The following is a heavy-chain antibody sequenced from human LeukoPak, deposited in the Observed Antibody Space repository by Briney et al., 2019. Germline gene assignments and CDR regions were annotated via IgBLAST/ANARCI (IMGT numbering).Heavy chain of an antibody. CDR1: GFIFCNYA. V-gene: IGHV3-23*01. Sequence: GGSLRISCAASGFIFCNYAMSWVRHAPGKGPEWGSAFSGSGGSTYYADSVKGRFTISRDNSKNTLYLQMNSLRSEDTAIYYCARDNSVGDNAWWFDPWGQGTLVTVSS. D-gene: IGHD1-26*01. CDR2: FSGSGGST. CDR3: ARDNSVGDNAWWFDP. J-gene: IGHJ5*02.